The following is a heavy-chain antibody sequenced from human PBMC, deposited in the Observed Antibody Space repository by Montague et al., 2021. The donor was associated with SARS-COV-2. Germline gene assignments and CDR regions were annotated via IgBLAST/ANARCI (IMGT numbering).Heavy chain of an antibody. D-gene: IGHD5-18*01. J-gene: IGHJ3*01. V-gene: IGHV3-48*03. CDR2: MSAGGNTR. Sequence: SLSLSCAGTGFSFSTYNTNWVRQAPGKGLERISHMSAGGNTRYYADSVKGRFTVSRDNAKNSLYLQMDSLRAEDTAVYYCAVYTAVVLGQGTMVTVSS. CDR1: GFSFSTYN. CDR3: AVYTAVV.